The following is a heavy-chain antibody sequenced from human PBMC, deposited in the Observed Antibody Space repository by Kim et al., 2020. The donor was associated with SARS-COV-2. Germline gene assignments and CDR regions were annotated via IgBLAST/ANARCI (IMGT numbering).Heavy chain of an antibody. Sequence: GGSLRLSCAAYGFTVSDYYMAWVRQAPGRGLEWVSVIYGGGNTYHTDSVKGRFTISRDNSKKTLYLQMNSLRVEDTAVYYCARAPHYHDSSGYNREGAFDIWGQGTMVTVSS. V-gene: IGHV3-53*01. D-gene: IGHD3-22*01. CDR3: ARAPHYHDSSGYNREGAFDI. CDR1: GFTVSDYY. CDR2: IYGGGNT. J-gene: IGHJ3*02.